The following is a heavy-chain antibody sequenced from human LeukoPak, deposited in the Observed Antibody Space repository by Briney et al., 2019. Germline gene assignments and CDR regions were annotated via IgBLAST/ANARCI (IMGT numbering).Heavy chain of an antibody. Sequence: SETLSLTCTVSGGSISSYYWSWIRQPPGKGLEWIGYIYYSGSTNYNPSLKSRVTISVDTSKNQFSLKLSSVTAADTAVYYCARLGGLEWSLYYYYGMDVWGQGTMATVSS. CDR2: IYYSGST. CDR3: ARLGGLEWSLYYYYGMDV. J-gene: IGHJ6*02. CDR1: GGSISSYY. V-gene: IGHV4-59*08. D-gene: IGHD3-3*01.